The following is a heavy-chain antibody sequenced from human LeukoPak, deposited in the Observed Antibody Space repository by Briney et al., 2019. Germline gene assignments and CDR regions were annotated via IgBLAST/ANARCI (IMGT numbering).Heavy chain of an antibody. CDR2: ISRNSYNI. D-gene: IGHD3-9*01. CDR3: AKSRDDGTGYYYDY. V-gene: IGHV3-9*01. Sequence: GGSLRLSCEASGFSFDDYAMHWVRQAPGKGLGWVAGISRNSYNIAYGDSVKGRFTISRDNAKKSLSLQMNSLGTEDTAFYYCAKSRDDGTGYYYDYWGQGVLVTVAS. J-gene: IGHJ4*02. CDR1: GFSFDDYA.